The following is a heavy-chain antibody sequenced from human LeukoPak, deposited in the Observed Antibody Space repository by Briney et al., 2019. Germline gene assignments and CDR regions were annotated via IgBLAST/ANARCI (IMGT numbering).Heavy chain of an antibody. Sequence: PEGSLRPSWAPAGFTFSIYAMSWVRQGPGKGLEWVSGISGSGGSTYYADSVRGRFTISRDKSKNTLYLHMNSLRAEDTAVYYCAKGGNWSDVGSRFDYWGQGTLVTVSS. J-gene: IGHJ4*02. CDR1: GFTFSIYA. CDR2: ISGSGGST. D-gene: IGHD1-1*01. CDR3: AKGGNWSDVGSRFDY. V-gene: IGHV3-23*01.